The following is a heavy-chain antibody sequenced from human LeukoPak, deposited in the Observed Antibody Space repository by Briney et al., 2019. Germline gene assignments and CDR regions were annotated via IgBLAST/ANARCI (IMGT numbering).Heavy chain of an antibody. J-gene: IGHJ6*02. Sequence: SVKVSCKASGGTFSSYAISWVRQAPGQGLEWMGGIIPIFGTANYAQKFQGRVTITADESTSTAYMELSSLRSEDTAVYYCARSYCSGGSCQPYGTDVWGQGTTVTVSS. CDR2: IIPIFGTA. D-gene: IGHD2-15*01. V-gene: IGHV1-69*13. CDR1: GGTFSSYA. CDR3: ARSYCSGGSCQPYGTDV.